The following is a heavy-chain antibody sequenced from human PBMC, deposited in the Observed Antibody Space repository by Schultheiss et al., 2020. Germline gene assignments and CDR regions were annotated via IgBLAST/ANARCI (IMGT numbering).Heavy chain of an antibody. CDR1: GFTFSSCA. CDR3: ANDLVATIPYYYYGMDV. D-gene: IGHD5-12*01. Sequence: GGSLRLSCAASGFTFSSCAMSWVRQAPGKGLEWVSAISGSGGSTYYADSVKGRFTISRDNSKNTLYLQMNSLRAEDTAVYYCANDLVATIPYYYYGMDVWGQGATVTVSS. J-gene: IGHJ6*02. V-gene: IGHV3-23*01. CDR2: ISGSGGST.